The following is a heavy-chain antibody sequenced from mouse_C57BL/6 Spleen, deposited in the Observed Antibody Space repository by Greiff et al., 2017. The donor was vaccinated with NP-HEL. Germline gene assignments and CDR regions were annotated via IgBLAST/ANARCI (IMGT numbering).Heavy chain of an antibody. CDR3: ARGYYGSRAMDY. V-gene: IGHV1-82*01. D-gene: IGHD1-1*01. CDR2: IYPGDGDT. CDR1: GYAFSSSW. Sequence: QVQLQQSGPELVKPGASVKISCKASGYAFSSSWMNWVKQRPGKGLEWIGRIYPGDGDTNYNGKFKGKATLTADKSSSTAYMQLSSLTSEDSAVYFCARGYYGSRAMDYWGQGTSVTVSS. J-gene: IGHJ4*01.